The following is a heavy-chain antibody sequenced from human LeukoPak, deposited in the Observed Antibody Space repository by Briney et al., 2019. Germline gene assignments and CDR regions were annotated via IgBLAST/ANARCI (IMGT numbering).Heavy chain of an antibody. Sequence: SETLSLTCAVSGGSISSGCYSWSWIRQPPGKGLEWIGYIYHSGSTYYNPSLKSRVTISVDRSKNQFSLKLSSVTAADTAVYYCARDLGCSSTSCHPGGLWFDPWGQGTLVTVSS. V-gene: IGHV4-30-2*01. D-gene: IGHD2-2*01. CDR3: ARDLGCSSTSCHPGGLWFDP. CDR2: IYHSGST. J-gene: IGHJ5*02. CDR1: GGSISSGCYS.